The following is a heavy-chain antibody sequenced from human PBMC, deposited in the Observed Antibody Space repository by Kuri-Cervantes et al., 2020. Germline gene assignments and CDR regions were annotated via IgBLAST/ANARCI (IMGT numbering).Heavy chain of an antibody. Sequence: GGSLRLSCAASGFTFSDYYMSWIRQAPGKGLEWVSYISSSGSTIYYADSVKGRFTISRDNSKNTLYLQMNSLRAEDTAVYYCARDGGYSSSWWTYYYYGMDVWGQGTTVTVSS. CDR2: ISSSGSTI. CDR1: GFTFSDYY. CDR3: ARDGGYSSSWWTYYYYGMDV. D-gene: IGHD6-13*01. J-gene: IGHJ6*02. V-gene: IGHV3-11*04.